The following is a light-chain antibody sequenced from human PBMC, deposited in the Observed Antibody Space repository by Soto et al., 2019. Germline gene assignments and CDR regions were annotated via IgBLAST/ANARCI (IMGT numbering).Light chain of an antibody. J-gene: IGLJ2*01. CDR2: EVT. Sequence: QSALTQPASVSGSPGQSITISCTGTTSDVGGSRFVSWYQQHPGKAPQLMIHEVTNRPSGVSNRFSGSKSGNTASLTISGLQAEDEADYYCSSHTTSTTVVFGGGTKLTVL. CDR3: SSHTTSTTVV. V-gene: IGLV2-14*01. CDR1: TSDVGGSRF.